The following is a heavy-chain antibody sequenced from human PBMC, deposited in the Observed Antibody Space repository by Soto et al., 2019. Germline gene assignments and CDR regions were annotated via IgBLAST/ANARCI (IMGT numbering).Heavy chain of an antibody. CDR3: ASGGSSLNFDS. D-gene: IGHD6-6*01. Sequence: GGSLRLSCAASGFTFRSYWMQWVRQAPGKGLVWVSWITSDGSSTDYADSVKGRFTISRDNAKNTLYLQMNSLRAEDTAVYYCASGGSSLNFDSWGQGTLVTVSS. CDR2: ITSDGSST. J-gene: IGHJ4*02. V-gene: IGHV3-74*01. CDR1: GFTFRSYW.